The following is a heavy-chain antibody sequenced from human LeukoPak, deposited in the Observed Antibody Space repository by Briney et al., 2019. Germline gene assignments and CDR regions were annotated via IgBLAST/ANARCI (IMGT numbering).Heavy chain of an antibody. CDR2: IRNKADSYVT. CDR3: AKEIYCTATTCRGNDAFDM. V-gene: IGHV3-73*01. D-gene: IGHD2-8*02. J-gene: IGHJ3*02. Sequence: GGSLKLSFAASGFTFSGSAMHWVRQASGKGLEWVGRIRNKADSYVTTYAASVKNRFTISRDDSKNTAYLQMNSLKAEDTAVYYCAKEIYCTATTCRGNDAFDMWGQGTVVTVSS. CDR1: GFTFSGSA.